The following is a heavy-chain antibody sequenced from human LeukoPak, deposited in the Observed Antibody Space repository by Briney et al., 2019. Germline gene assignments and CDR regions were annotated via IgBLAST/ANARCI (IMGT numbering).Heavy chain of an antibody. CDR2: IYYSGST. Sequence: SQTLSLTCTVSGGSISSGGYYWSWIRQPPGKGLEWIGYIYYSGSTYYNPSLKSRVTISVDTSKNQFSLKLSSVTAADTAVYYCARGVGDIVVVPAADIGFDYWGQGTLVTVSS. D-gene: IGHD2-2*01. CDR1: GGSISSGGYY. V-gene: IGHV4-30-4*08. J-gene: IGHJ4*02. CDR3: ARGVGDIVVVPAADIGFDY.